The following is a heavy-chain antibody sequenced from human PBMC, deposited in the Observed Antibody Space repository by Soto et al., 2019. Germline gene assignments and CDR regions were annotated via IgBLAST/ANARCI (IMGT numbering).Heavy chain of an antibody. CDR1: GFTFGDYA. V-gene: IGHV3-49*04. J-gene: IGHJ4*02. D-gene: IGHD4-17*01. Sequence: EVQLVASGGGLVQPGRSLRLSCTASGFTFGDYAMTWVRQAPGKGLEWVGFIRSKTYGGTTEYTTSVRGRFTISRDNSKNSLYLQMNSLRAEDTAVYYCAREWPPVTTGPFDYWGQGTLVTVSS. CDR3: AREWPPVTTGPFDY. CDR2: IRSKTYGGTT.